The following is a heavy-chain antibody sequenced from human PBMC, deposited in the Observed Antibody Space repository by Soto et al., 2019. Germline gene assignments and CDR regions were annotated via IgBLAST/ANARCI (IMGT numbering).Heavy chain of an antibody. D-gene: IGHD5-12*01. CDR1: GFTFSSYS. J-gene: IGHJ4*02. CDR3: TKGAWLDY. CDR2: ILGRDDTT. Sequence: GGSLRLSCAASGFTFSSYSMSWVRQAPGKGLEWVSVILGRDDTTYYADSVKGRFTISRDTFKNTLHLQMNSLRVEDTALYFCTKGAWLDYWGQGTLVTVSS. V-gene: IGHV3-23*01.